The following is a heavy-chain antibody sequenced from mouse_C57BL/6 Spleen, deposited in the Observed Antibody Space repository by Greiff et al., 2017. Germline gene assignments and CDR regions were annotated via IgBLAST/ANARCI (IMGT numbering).Heavy chain of an antibody. Sequence: EVKLVESGGGLVQPGGSLSLSCAASGFTFTDYYMRWVRQPPGKALEWLGFIRNKANGYTTEYSASVKGRFTISRDNSQSILYLPMNALRAEDSATYYCARSPLLPTFDDWGQGTTLTVSS. D-gene: IGHD2-1*01. CDR1: GFTFTDYY. CDR3: ARSPLLPTFDD. CDR2: IRNKANGYTT. V-gene: IGHV7-3*01. J-gene: IGHJ2*01.